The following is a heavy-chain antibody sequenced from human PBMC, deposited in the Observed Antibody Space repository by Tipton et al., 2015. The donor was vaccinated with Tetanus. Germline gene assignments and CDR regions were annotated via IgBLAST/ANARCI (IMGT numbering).Heavy chain of an antibody. CDR1: GGSVRGGDYS. CDR3: ARVKGTYNHYGLDV. V-gene: IGHV4-30-2*01. Sequence: GLVKPSETLSLTCTVSGGSVRGGDYSWNWIRQPPGKGLEWIGYIYDSGSTYYNPSLKSRVTISEDRSKNQISLRLRSVTAADTAVYYCARVKGTYNHYGLDVWGQGTTVTVAS. D-gene: IGHD3-10*01. CDR2: IYDSGST. J-gene: IGHJ6*02.